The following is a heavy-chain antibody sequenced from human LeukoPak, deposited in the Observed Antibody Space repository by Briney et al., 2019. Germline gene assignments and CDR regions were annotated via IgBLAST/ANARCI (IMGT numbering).Heavy chain of an antibody. V-gene: IGHV3-48*04. CDR1: GFTFSSYS. Sequence: GGSLRLSCAASGFTFSSYSMNWVRQAPGKGLEWVSYISSSSSTIYYADSVKGRFTISRDNAKNSLYLQMNSLRAEDTAVYYCARVRGFIAAALDYYGMDVWGQGTTVTVSS. D-gene: IGHD6-13*01. CDR2: ISSSSSTI. J-gene: IGHJ6*02. CDR3: ARVRGFIAAALDYYGMDV.